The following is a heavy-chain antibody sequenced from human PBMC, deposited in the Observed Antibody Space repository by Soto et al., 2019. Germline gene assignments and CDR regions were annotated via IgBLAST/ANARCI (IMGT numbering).Heavy chain of an antibody. CDR3: AKGGYTSYYDY. D-gene: IGHD5-18*01. J-gene: IGHJ4*02. CDR1: GFTFRNYA. V-gene: IGHV3-23*01. CDR2: IRASGDST. Sequence: EVQLLESGGGLVQPGGSLRLSCAASGFTFRNYAMTWVRQAPGKGLEWVSTIRASGDSTYYADSVKGRITISRDNSKNTVYRQMNSLEAEDPAVYFCAKGGYTSYYDYWGQGILVTVSS.